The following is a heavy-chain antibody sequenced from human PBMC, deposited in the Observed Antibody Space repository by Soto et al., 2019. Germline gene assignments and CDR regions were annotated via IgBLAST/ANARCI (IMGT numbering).Heavy chain of an antibody. D-gene: IGHD1-26*01. V-gene: IGHV3-48*02. J-gene: IGHJ4*02. Sequence: GGSLRLSCAASGFTFSGYSVNWVRQAPGKGLEWVSYISSGSKTIYYAESVKGRFTVSRDNARNSQYLQMNSLRDEDTAVYYCAREDILGARSFDYWGQGTLVTVSS. CDR2: ISSGSKTI. CDR1: GFTFSGYS. CDR3: AREDILGARSFDY.